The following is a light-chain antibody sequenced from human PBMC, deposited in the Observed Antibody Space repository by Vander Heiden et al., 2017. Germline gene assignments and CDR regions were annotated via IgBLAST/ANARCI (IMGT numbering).Light chain of an antibody. CDR3: QQYNNWPPYT. J-gene: IGKJ2*01. Sequence: EVVMPQSPATLSVSPGERATLACRASQSVNYNLAWYQQKPGQAPRLLIYGASNRATGIPARFSGSGSGTEFTLIISSLQSEDFAVYYCQQYNNWPPYTFGQGTKLEIK. V-gene: IGKV3-15*01. CDR1: QSVNYN. CDR2: GAS.